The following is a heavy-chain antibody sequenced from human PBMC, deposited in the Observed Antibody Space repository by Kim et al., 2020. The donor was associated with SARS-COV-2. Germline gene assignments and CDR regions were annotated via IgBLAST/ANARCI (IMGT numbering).Heavy chain of an antibody. CDR3: ARQRRISVFGYYMDV. CDR2: IYNNGNT. Sequence: SETLSLTCSVSGGSISSYYWSWIRQPPGKELDWVGFIYNNGNTNYTPPLKIRLSMSMETSENQFFLNLSSGTAADTALYYCARQRRISVFGYYMDVWGKGTTVTVSS. CDR1: GGSISSYY. D-gene: IGHD6-19*01. J-gene: IGHJ6*03. V-gene: IGHV4-59*08.